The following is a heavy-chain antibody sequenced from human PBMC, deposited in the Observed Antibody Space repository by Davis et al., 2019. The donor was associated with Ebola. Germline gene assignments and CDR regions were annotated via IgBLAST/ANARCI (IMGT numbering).Heavy chain of an antibody. V-gene: IGHV4-39*01. CDR2: IYYSGST. D-gene: IGHD3-3*01. J-gene: IGHJ5*02. CDR1: GGSIISSSSY. Sequence: SETLSLTCTVSGGSIISSSSYWGWIRQPPRKGLEWIGSIYYSGSTYYNPSLKSRVTISVDTSKNQFSLKLSPVTAADTAVYYCARQGWSGYSLRHWLDPWGRGTLVTVSS. CDR3: ARQGWSGYSLRHWLDP.